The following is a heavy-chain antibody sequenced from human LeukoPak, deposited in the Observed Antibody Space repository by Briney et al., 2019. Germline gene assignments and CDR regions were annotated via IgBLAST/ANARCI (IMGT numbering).Heavy chain of an antibody. CDR3: ARGVLASYYYDSSGYSPFDY. CDR2: INHSGST. D-gene: IGHD3-22*01. J-gene: IGHJ4*02. Sequence: SETLSLTCAVYGGSFSGYYWSWIRQPPGKGLEWIGEINHSGSTNYNPSLKSRVTISVDTSKNQFSLKLSSVTAADTAVYYCARGVLASYYYDSSGYSPFDYWGQGTLVTVSS. CDR1: GGSFSGYY. V-gene: IGHV4-34*01.